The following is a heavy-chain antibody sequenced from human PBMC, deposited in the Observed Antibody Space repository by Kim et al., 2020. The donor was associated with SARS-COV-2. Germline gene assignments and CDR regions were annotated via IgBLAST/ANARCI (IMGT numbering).Heavy chain of an antibody. D-gene: IGHD3-16*01. CDR3: ARPRRTGEFYAFDI. V-gene: IGHV1-69*01. J-gene: IGHJ3*02. Sequence: AQKCQGRVTITADESTSTAYMELSSLRSEDTAVYYCARPRRTGEFYAFDIWGQGTMVTVSS.